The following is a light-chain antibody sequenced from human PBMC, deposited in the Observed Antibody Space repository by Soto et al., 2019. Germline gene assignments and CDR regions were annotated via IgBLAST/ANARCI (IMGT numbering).Light chain of an antibody. Sequence: EIVLTQSPGTLSLSLGERATLSCRASQSVSTKYVAWYQQKPGQAPSLLIYGTSNRAADVPDRFSGTGSVTDFSLSISRLEPEDFAVYYCQHYGSSPPDTFGQGTKLEI. CDR2: GTS. J-gene: IGKJ2*01. CDR3: QHYGSSPPDT. V-gene: IGKV3-20*01. CDR1: QSVSTKY.